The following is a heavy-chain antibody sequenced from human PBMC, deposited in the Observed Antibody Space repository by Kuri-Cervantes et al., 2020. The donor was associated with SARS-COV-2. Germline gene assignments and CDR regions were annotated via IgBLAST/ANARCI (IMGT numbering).Heavy chain of an antibody. CDR3: ARGGGVGATNDAFDI. D-gene: IGHD1-26*01. J-gene: IGHJ3*02. V-gene: IGHV1-2*04. Sequence: ASVKVSCKASGYTFTGYYMRWVRQAPGQGLEWMGWINPNSGGTNYAQKFQGWVTMTRDTSISTAYMELSRLRSDDTAVYYCARGGGVGATNDAFDIWGQGTMVTVSS. CDR1: GYTFTGYY. CDR2: INPNSGGT.